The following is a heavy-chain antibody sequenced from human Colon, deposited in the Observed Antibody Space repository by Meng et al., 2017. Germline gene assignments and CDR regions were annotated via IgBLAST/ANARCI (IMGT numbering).Heavy chain of an antibody. CDR1: VGSIRMGDYY. V-gene: IGHV4-30-4*01. D-gene: IGHD4-17*01. CDR2: IYYSGST. Sequence: HLEEAGPGLVIPSHTRSRPCTVSVGSIRMGDYYWIWTRHPPGKGLEWIGYIYYSGSTYSNPSLKSRVTISVDTSKNQFSLKLSSVTAADTAVYYCARGPTTYFDYWGQGTLVTVSS. CDR3: ARGPTTYFDY. J-gene: IGHJ4*02.